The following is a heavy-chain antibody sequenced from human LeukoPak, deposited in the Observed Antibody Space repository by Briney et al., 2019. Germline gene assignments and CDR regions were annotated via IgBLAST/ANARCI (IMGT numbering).Heavy chain of an antibody. D-gene: IGHD2-21*01. Sequence: GESLKISCKGSGYSFTSYWIGWVRQMPGKGLEWMGIIYPGDSDTRYSPSFQGQVTISADKSISTAYLQWSSLKASDTAMYYCARHGLRWPPTTPYGMDVWGKGTTVTVSS. CDR3: ARHGLRWPPTTPYGMDV. CDR1: GYSFTSYW. V-gene: IGHV5-51*01. CDR2: IYPGDSDT. J-gene: IGHJ6*04.